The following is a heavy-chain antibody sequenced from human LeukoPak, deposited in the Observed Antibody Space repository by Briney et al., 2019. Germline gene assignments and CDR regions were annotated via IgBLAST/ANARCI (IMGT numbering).Heavy chain of an antibody. CDR2: INTDGSST. Sequence: GGSLRLSCAASGFTFSSYWMHWVRQAPGKGLVWVSRINTDGSSTSYADSVKGRFTISRDSAKNTLYLQMNSLRVEDTAVYYCARTAYDFWSRYSPHYFHMDVWGRGTTVTVSS. D-gene: IGHD3/OR15-3a*01. CDR3: ARTAYDFWSRYSPHYFHMDV. J-gene: IGHJ6*03. CDR1: GFTFSSYW. V-gene: IGHV3-74*01.